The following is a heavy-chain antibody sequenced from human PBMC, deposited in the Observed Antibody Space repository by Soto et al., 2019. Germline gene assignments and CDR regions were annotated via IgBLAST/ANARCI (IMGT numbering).Heavy chain of an antibody. CDR1: GGSISSSNW. CDR3: ARGEGYCSGGSCYPPGPRYYYGMDV. D-gene: IGHD2-15*01. J-gene: IGHJ6*02. V-gene: IGHV4-4*02. CDR2: IYHSGST. Sequence: SETLSLTCAVSGGSISSSNWWSWVRQPPGKGLEWIGEIYHSGSTNYNPSLKSRVTISVDKSKNQFSLKLSSVTGADTAVYYCARGEGYCSGGSCYPPGPRYYYGMDVWGQGTTVTVSS.